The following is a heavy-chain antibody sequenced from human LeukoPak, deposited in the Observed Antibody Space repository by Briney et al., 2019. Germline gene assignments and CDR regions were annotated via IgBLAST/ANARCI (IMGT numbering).Heavy chain of an antibody. CDR1: GGSISTYY. Sequence: SETLSLTCTVSGGSISTYYWSWIRQPPGKGLEWIGYIYHSGSTNYNPSLKSRVTISVDTSQNQFYLKLSSMTAADTAVYYCARDGYSGSDALWGRGTLVTVSS. CDR2: IYHSGST. CDR3: ARDGYSGSDAL. V-gene: IGHV4-59*01. D-gene: IGHD5-12*01. J-gene: IGHJ4*02.